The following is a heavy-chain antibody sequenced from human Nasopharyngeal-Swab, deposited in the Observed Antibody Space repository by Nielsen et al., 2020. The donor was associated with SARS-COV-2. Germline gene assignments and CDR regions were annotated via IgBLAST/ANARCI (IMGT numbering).Heavy chain of an antibody. CDR3: TTAGCSSTSCYYYYYYGMDV. J-gene: IGHJ6*02. Sequence: GGSLRLSCAASGFTFGNAWMSWVRQAPGKGMEWVGRIKSKTDGGTTDYAAPVKGRFTISRDDSKNTLYLQMNSLKTEDTAVYYCTTAGCSSTSCYYYYYYGMDVWGQGTTVTVSS. V-gene: IGHV3-15*01. CDR2: IKSKTDGGTT. CDR1: GFTFGNAW. D-gene: IGHD2-2*01.